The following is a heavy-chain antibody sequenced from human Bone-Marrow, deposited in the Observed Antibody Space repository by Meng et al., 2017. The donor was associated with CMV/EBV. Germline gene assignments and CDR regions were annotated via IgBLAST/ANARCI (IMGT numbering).Heavy chain of an antibody. CDR2: INPNSGGT. V-gene: IGHV1-2*02. CDR3: AREMYSGFRGTIFHYHYGMDV. J-gene: IGHJ6*02. Sequence: ASVKVSCKASGYTFTGYYMHWVRQAPGQGLEWMGWINPNSGGTNYAQKFQGRVTMTRDTSISTAYMELSRLRSDDTAVYYCAREMYSGFRGTIFHYHYGMDVWGQGTTVTVAS. D-gene: IGHD1-26*01. CDR1: GYTFTGYY.